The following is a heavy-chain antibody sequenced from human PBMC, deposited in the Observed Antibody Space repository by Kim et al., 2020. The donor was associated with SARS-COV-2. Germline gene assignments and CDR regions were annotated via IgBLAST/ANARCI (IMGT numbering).Heavy chain of an antibody. J-gene: IGHJ3*02. V-gene: IGHV3-49*03. CDR1: GFTFGDYA. CDR3: TRDLSPMVRITPGGPPRDAFVI. Sequence: GGSLRLSCTASGFTFGDYAMSWFRQAPGKGLEWVGFIRSKAYGGTTEYAASLKGRFTISRDDSKSIAYLQMNSLKTKDTAVYYCTRDLSPMVRITPGGPPRDAFVIWGQGTMVTVSS. CDR2: IRSKAYGGTT. D-gene: IGHD3-10*01.